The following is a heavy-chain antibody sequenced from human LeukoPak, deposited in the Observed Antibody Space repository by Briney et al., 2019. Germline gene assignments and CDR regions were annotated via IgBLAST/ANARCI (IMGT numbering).Heavy chain of an antibody. Sequence: SETLSLTCTVSGGSISSYYWSWIRQPPGKGLEWIGYIYYSGSTNYNPSLKSRVTISVDTSKNQFSLKLSSVTAADTAVYYCARVEMATSFDYWGQGTLVTVSS. V-gene: IGHV4-59*01. D-gene: IGHD5-24*01. CDR3: ARVEMATSFDY. CDR1: GGSISSYY. CDR2: IYYSGST. J-gene: IGHJ4*02.